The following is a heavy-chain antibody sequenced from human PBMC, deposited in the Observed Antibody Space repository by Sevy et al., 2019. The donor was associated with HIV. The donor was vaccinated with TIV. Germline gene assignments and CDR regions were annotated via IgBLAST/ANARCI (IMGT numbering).Heavy chain of an antibody. D-gene: IGHD5-18*01. Sequence: SETLSLTCTVSGGSISSSSYYWGWIRQPPGKGLEWIGSIYYSGSTYYDPSLKSRVTISVDTSKNQFSLKLSSVTAADTAVYYCAGEGYGYGYPYSYWGQGTLVTVSS. J-gene: IGHJ4*02. CDR3: AGEGYGYGYPYSY. CDR1: GGSISSSSYY. V-gene: IGHV4-39*01. CDR2: IYYSGST.